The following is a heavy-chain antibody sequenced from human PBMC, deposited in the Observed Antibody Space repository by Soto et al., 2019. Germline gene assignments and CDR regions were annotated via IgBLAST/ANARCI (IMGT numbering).Heavy chain of an antibody. J-gene: IGHJ4*02. Sequence: GASVKVSCKASGYTFTSYGISWVRQAPGQGLEWMGWISAYNGNTNYAQKLQGRVTMTTDTSTSTAYKELRSLRSDDTAVYYCARDLYSSGPFDYWGQGTLVTVSS. CDR1: GYTFTSYG. CDR3: ARDLYSSGPFDY. D-gene: IGHD6-19*01. CDR2: ISAYNGNT. V-gene: IGHV1-18*01.